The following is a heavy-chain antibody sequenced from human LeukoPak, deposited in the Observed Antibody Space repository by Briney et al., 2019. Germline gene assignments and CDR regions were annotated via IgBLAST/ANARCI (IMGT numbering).Heavy chain of an antibody. CDR1: GFTFNSYA. Sequence: GGSLRLSCAASGFTFNSYAMYWVRQAPGKGLEWVSGIFGSGGSAHYANSVKGRFTISRDNSKNTVYLQMDSLRDEDTAVYYCGKTTTGYSSGRYPGWPVDYWGQGTLVTVSS. CDR2: IFGSGGSA. J-gene: IGHJ4*02. CDR3: GKTTTGYSSGRYPGWPVDY. V-gene: IGHV3-23*01. D-gene: IGHD6-19*01.